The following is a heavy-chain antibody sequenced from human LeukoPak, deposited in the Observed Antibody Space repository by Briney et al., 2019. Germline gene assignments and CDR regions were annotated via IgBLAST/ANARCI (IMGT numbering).Heavy chain of an antibody. CDR3: ARLTHRAYYYGSGSYYKVFDY. CDR1: GGSFSGYY. Sequence: SETLSLTCAVYGGSFSGYYWSWIRQPPGKGLEWIGEINHSGSTNYNPSLTSRVTISVDTSKNQFSLKLSSVTAADTAVYYCARLTHRAYYYGSGSYYKVFDYWGQGTLVTVSS. D-gene: IGHD3-10*01. V-gene: IGHV4-34*01. J-gene: IGHJ4*02. CDR2: INHSGST.